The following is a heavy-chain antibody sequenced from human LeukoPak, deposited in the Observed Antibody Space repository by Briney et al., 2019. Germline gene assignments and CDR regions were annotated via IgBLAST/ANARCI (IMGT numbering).Heavy chain of an antibody. J-gene: IGHJ4*02. V-gene: IGHV1-69*05. CDR3: ASCPRMTTVTSLDY. D-gene: IGHD4-17*01. CDR1: GGTFSSYA. CDR2: IIPIFGTA. Sequence: SVKVSCKASGGTFSSYAISWVRQAPGQGLEWMGGIIPIFGTANYAQKFQGRVTITTDESTSTAYMELSSLRSEDTAVYYCASCPRMTTVTSLDYWGQGTLVTVSS.